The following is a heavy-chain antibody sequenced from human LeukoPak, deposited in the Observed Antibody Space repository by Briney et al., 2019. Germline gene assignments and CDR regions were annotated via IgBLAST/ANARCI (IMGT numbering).Heavy chain of an antibody. Sequence: PGRSLRLSCAAFGFTFSSYGVHWVRQAPGRGLEWVAVIWYDGSNKYYADSVKGRFTISRDNSKNTLYLQMNSLRAEDTAVYYCARDGSGSYDYWGQGTLVTVSS. CDR3: ARDGSGSYDY. D-gene: IGHD3-10*01. J-gene: IGHJ4*02. CDR2: IWYDGSNK. CDR1: GFTFSSYG. V-gene: IGHV3-33*01.